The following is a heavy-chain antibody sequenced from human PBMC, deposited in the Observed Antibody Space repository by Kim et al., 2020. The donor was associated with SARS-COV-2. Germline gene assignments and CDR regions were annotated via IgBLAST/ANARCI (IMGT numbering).Heavy chain of an antibody. CDR3: ARDLHRGVYYFDY. J-gene: IGHJ4*02. Sequence: YAQKFQGGVTMTRETSISTAFMELSRLRSDDTAVYYCARDLHRGVYYFDYWGQGTLVTVSS. D-gene: IGHD3-10*01. V-gene: IGHV1-2*02.